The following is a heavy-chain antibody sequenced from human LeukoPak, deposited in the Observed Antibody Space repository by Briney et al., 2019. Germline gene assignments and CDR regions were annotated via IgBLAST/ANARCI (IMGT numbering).Heavy chain of an antibody. D-gene: IGHD4-23*01. CDR3: ARVFFYGGNSVPFDY. J-gene: IGHJ4*02. CDR2: IYTSGGT. Sequence: PSQTLSLTCTVSGGSISSGSYYWSWIRQPAGKGLEWIGRIYTSGGTNYNPSLKSRVTISLDTSKNQFSLKLSSVTAADTAVYYCARVFFYGGNSVPFDYWGQGTLVTVSS. CDR1: GGSISSGSYY. V-gene: IGHV4-61*02.